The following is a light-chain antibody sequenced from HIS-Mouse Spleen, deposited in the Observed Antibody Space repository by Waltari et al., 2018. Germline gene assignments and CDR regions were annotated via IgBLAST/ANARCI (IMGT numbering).Light chain of an antibody. J-gene: IGLJ2*01. CDR3: SSYAGSNNL. CDR2: EVS. Sequence: QSALTQPPSASGSPGQSVTISCTGTSSDVGGYNYVSRYQQHPGKAPNLMIYEVSKRPSGVPDRFSGSKSGNTASLTVSGLQAEDEADYYCSSYAGSNNLFGGGTKLTVL. CDR1: SSDVGGYNY. V-gene: IGLV2-8*01.